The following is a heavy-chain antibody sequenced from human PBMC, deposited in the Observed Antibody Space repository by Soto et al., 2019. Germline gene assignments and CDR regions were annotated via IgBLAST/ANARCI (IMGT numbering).Heavy chain of an antibody. Sequence: ASVKVSCKASGGTFSSYTISWVRQAPGQGLEWMGRIIPILGIASYAQKFQGRVTITADKSTSTAYMELSSLRSEDTAVYYCASPSNYEVGDWYFDLWGRGTLVTVS. D-gene: IGHD4-4*01. V-gene: IGHV1-69*02. CDR3: ASPSNYEVGDWYFDL. CDR2: IIPILGIA. CDR1: GGTFSSYT. J-gene: IGHJ2*01.